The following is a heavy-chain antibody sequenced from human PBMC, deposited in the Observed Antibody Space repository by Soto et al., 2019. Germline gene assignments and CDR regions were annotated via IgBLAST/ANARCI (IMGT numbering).Heavy chain of an antibody. Sequence: QITLKESGPTLVKPTQTLTLTCTFSGFSLSTSGVGVGWIRQPPGKALEWLALIYWDDDKRYSPSLKSRLTITKDTSKNQVVLTMTNMDPVDTATYYCAHRIDYYDSSGYGDYYYGMGVWGQGTTVTVSS. CDR3: AHRIDYYDSSGYGDYYYGMGV. CDR2: IYWDDDK. CDR1: GFSLSTSGVG. D-gene: IGHD3-22*01. V-gene: IGHV2-5*02. J-gene: IGHJ6*02.